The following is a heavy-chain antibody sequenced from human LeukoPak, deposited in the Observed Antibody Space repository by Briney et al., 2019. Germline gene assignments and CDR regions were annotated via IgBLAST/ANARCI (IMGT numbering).Heavy chain of an antibody. CDR1: GLTVSSYG. CDR3: AKDYLDIVVVPAALDAFDI. V-gene: IGHV3-23*01. CDR2: IIGSAVNT. Sequence: GGSLRLSCGASGLTVSSYGMSWVRQAPGKGLEWVSTIIGSAVNTCYADSVKGRFTISRDNSKNTLYLQMNSLRAEDTAVYYCAKDYLDIVVVPAALDAFDIWGQGTMVTVSS. J-gene: IGHJ3*02. D-gene: IGHD2-2*03.